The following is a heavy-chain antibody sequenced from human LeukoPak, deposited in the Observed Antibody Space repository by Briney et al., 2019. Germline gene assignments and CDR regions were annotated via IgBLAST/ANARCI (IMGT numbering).Heavy chain of an antibody. CDR2: IYYSGST. D-gene: IGHD3-10*01. CDR3: AREVGVWSFDY. CDR1: GGSFSGYY. V-gene: IGHV4-34*01. Sequence: SETLSLTCAVYGGSFSGYYWSWIRQPPGKGLEWIGSIYYSGSTYYNPSLKSRVTISVDTSKNQFSLKLSSVTAADTAVYYCAREVGVWSFDYWGQGTLVTVSS. J-gene: IGHJ4*02.